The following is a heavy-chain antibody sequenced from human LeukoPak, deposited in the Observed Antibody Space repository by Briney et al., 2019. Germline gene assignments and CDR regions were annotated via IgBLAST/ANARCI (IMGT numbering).Heavy chain of an antibody. V-gene: IGHV1-2*06. CDR3: ARVTDYYYYYGMDV. CDR1: GYTFTGYY. D-gene: IGHD1-20*01. J-gene: IGHJ6*02. CDR2: INPNSGGT. Sequence: ASVEVSCKASGYTFTGYYMHWVRQAPGQGLEWMGRINPNSGGTNYAQKFQGRVTMTRDTSISTAYMELSRLRSDDTAVYYCARVTDYYYYYGMDVWGQGTTVTVSS.